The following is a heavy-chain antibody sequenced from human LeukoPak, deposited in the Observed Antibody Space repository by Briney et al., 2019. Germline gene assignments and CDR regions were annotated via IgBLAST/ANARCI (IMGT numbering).Heavy chain of an antibody. CDR1: GFTFSRNV. V-gene: IGHV3-23*01. D-gene: IGHD2-21*02. Sequence: QAGGSLRLSCAASGFTFSRNVMSWVRQAPGKGLEWVSVISGSGGSTHYADSVKGRFTISRDNSKNTLYLQMNSLRAEDTAVYYCAKDSYCGGDCYSLVNWFDSWGQGTLVTVSS. CDR3: AKDSYCGGDCYSLVNWFDS. CDR2: ISGSGGST. J-gene: IGHJ5*01.